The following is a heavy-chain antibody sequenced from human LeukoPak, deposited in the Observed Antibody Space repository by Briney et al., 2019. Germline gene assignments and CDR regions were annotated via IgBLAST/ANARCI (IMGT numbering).Heavy chain of an antibody. J-gene: IGHJ4*02. V-gene: IGHV4-59*01. CDR3: ARAYYYGSGSYGLDY. CDR1: GGSISSYY. Sequence: SETLSLTCTVSGGSISSYYWSWIRQPPGKGLEWIGYIYSSGSTNYNPSLKSRLTISVDASKNQFSLKLTSVTAADTAVYYCARAYYYGSGSYGLDYWGQGTLVTISS. CDR2: IYSSGST. D-gene: IGHD3-10*01.